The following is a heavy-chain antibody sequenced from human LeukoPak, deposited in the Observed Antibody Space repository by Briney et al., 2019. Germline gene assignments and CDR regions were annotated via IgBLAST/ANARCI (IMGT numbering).Heavy chain of an antibody. D-gene: IGHD3-22*01. CDR1: GYSFTSYW. CDR2: IYPGDSDT. Sequence: GESLKISCKGSGYSFTSYWIGWVRQMPGNGLEWMGIIYPGDSDTRYSPSFQGQVTISADKSISTAYLQWSSLKASDTAMYYCARSGYYYDSSGYYQYDYWGQGTLVTVSS. CDR3: ARSGYYYDSSGYYQYDY. J-gene: IGHJ4*02. V-gene: IGHV5-51*01.